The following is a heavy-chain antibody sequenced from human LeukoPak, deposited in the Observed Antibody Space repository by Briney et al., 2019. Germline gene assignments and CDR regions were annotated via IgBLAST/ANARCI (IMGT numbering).Heavy chain of an antibody. CDR2: IYYGGST. Sequence: PSETLSLTCTVSGGSISSYYWSWIRQPPGKGLEWIGYIYYGGSTNYNPSLKSRVTISVDTSKNQFSLKLSSVTAADTAVYYCARDPYYSGWFDPWGQGTLVTVSS. V-gene: IGHV4-59*01. D-gene: IGHD3-22*01. CDR3: ARDPYYSGWFDP. CDR1: GGSISSYY. J-gene: IGHJ5*02.